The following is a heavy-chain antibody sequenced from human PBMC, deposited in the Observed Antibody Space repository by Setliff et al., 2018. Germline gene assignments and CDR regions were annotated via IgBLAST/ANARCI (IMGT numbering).Heavy chain of an antibody. Sequence: GGSLRLSCATSGFTFRDYSLVWVRQAPGKGLEWVTLIRYDSSTRHYADSVKGRFSVSRDNAKNSLYLQMNSLRAEDTAVYYCARARSLDFDYWGQGMLVTVSS. J-gene: IGHJ4*02. CDR2: IRYDSSTR. CDR3: ARARSLDFDY. V-gene: IGHV3-33*08. CDR1: GFTFRDYS.